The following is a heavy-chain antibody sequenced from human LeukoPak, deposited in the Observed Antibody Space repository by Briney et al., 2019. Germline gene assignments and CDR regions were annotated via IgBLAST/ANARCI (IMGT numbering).Heavy chain of an antibody. V-gene: IGHV3-53*01. D-gene: IGHD3-10*01. J-gene: IGHJ4*02. CDR1: EFTFSNYA. CDR2: IYSGGST. CDR3: ARGRGTYYFDY. Sequence: GGSLRLSCAASEFTFSNYAMSWVRQAPGKGLEWVSVIYSGGSTYYADSVKGRFTISRDNSKNTLYLQMNSLRAEDTAVYYCARGRGTYYFDYWGQGTLVTVSS.